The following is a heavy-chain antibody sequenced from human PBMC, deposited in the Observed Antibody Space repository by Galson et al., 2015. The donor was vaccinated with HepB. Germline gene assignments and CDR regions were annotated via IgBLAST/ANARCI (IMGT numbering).Heavy chain of an antibody. Sequence: SLRLSCAASGFRFSDYAMTWVRQVPGKGLEWVSSISGSRANTFYADSVKGRFTISRDNSKGTVPLLMNSLRGEDTAIYYYAKPLEFCATSTCSFDFWGQGTLVTVSS. J-gene: IGHJ4*02. CDR2: ISGSRANT. CDR1: GFRFSDYA. D-gene: IGHD2-15*01. V-gene: IGHV3-23*01. CDR3: AKPLEFCATSTCSFDF.